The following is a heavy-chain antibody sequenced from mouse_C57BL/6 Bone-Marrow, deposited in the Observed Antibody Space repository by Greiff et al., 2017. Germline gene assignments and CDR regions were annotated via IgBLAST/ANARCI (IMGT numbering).Heavy chain of an antibody. CDR2: ISSGSSTI. CDR1: GFTFSDYG. Sequence: EVQLVESGGGLVKPGGSLKLSCAASGFTFSDYGMHWVRQAPEKGLEWVAYISSGSSTIYYADTVKGRFTISRDNAKNTLFLQMTSLRSEDTAMFYCARCTIVKYFDVWGTGTTVTVSS. J-gene: IGHJ1*03. D-gene: IGHD2-5*01. V-gene: IGHV5-17*01. CDR3: ARCTIVKYFDV.